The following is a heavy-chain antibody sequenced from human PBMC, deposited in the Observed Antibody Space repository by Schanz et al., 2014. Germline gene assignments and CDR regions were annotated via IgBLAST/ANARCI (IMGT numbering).Heavy chain of an antibody. CDR3: ARDRGHGDLPGDI. D-gene: IGHD4-17*01. CDR2: INQSGTT. J-gene: IGHJ3*02. CDR1: GGSIRSYF. Sequence: QVQLQESGPGLLKPSETLSLTCTVSGGSIRSYFWSWIRQPPGKGLEWIGEINQSGTTNYNPSLKSRVTISLDTSKNQFSLKVSSATAADTAVYYCARDRGHGDLPGDIWGQGTMVTVSS. V-gene: IGHV4-59*12.